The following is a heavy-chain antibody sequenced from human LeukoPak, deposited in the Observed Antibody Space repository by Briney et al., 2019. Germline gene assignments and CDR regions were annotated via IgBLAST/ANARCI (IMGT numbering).Heavy chain of an antibody. CDR1: GFTFRSYG. CDR2: ISGSGDST. CDR3: AKSCITMVRGVNPTAFDY. J-gene: IGHJ4*02. Sequence: GGSLRLSCAASGFTFRSYGMTWVRQAPGKGLEWVSAISGSGDSTYYADSVKGRFTISRDNSKNTLYLQMNSLRAEDTAVYYCAKSCITMVRGVNPTAFDYWGQGTLVTVSS. D-gene: IGHD3-10*01. V-gene: IGHV3-23*01.